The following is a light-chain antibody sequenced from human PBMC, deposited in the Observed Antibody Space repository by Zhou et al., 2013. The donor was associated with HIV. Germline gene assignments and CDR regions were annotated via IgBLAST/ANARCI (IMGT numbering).Light chain of an antibody. CDR2: DVS. J-gene: IGKJ1*01. CDR3: QQRSNWPSWT. Sequence: EIVLTQSPATLSLSPGERATLSCRASQSVRTYLAWYQQRPGQAPRLLIYDVSNRATGIPARFSGSGSGTDFTLTISSLEPEDFAVYYCQQRSNWPSWTFGQGTKVEIK. CDR1: QSVRTY. V-gene: IGKV3-11*01.